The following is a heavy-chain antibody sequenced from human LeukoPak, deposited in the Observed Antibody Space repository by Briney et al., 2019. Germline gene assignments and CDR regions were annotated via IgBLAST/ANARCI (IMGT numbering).Heavy chain of an antibody. V-gene: IGHV1-8*01. CDR3: ARVPYDYVWGSYRYTLDY. CDR1: GYTLTSYD. J-gene: IGHJ4*02. Sequence: ASVKVSCKASGYTLTSYDINWVRQATGQGLEWMGWMNPNSGNTGYAQKFQGRVTMTRNTSISTAYMELSSLRSEDTAVYYCARVPYDYVWGSYRYTLDYWGQGTLVTVSS. D-gene: IGHD3-16*02. CDR2: MNPNSGNT.